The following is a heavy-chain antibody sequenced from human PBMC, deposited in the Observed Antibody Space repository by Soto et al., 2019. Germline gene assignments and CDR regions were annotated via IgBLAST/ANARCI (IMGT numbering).Heavy chain of an antibody. D-gene: IGHD6-13*01. CDR2: IYSGGST. J-gene: IGHJ4*02. CDR3: ATYSSLDY. CDR1: GFTVSNNY. V-gene: IGHV3-53*01. Sequence: GGSLRFSCAASGFTVSNNYMSWVRQAPGKGLEWVSLIYSGGSTYYADSVKGRFTISRDNSKNTLYLQMNSLRAEDTAVYYCATYSSLDYWGQGTLVNVSS.